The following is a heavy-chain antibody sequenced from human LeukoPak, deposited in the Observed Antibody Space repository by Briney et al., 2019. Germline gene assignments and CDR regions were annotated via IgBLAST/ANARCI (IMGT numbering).Heavy chain of an antibody. CDR3: AKMGSYYDILTGYYFGSFDY. D-gene: IGHD3-9*01. J-gene: IGHJ4*02. Sequence: PGGSLRLSCAASGFTFNKFAMHWVRQAPGKGLEWVAIISFDGGNKYYADSVKGRFTISRDNSNNTLYLQMNSLRAEDTAVYYCAKMGSYYDILTGYYFGSFDYWGQGTLVTVSS. CDR1: GFTFNKFA. V-gene: IGHV3-30-3*02. CDR2: ISFDGGNK.